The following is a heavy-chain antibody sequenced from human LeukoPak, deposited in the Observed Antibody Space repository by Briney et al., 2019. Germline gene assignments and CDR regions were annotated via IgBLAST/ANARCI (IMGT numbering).Heavy chain of an antibody. J-gene: IGHJ3*02. CDR1: GGSISSGGYY. CDR3: AGFATYYYDSSGHDAFGI. V-gene: IGHV4-31*03. CDR2: IYYSGST. Sequence: SETLSLTCTVSGGSISSGGYYWSWICQHPGKGLEWIGYIYYSGSTHYNPSLKSRVTISVDTSKNQFSLKLSSVTAADTAVYYCAGFATYYYDSSGHDAFGIWGQGTMVTVSS. D-gene: IGHD3-22*01.